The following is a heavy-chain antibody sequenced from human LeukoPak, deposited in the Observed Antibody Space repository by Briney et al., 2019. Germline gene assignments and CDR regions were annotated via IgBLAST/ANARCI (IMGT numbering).Heavy chain of an antibody. CDR3: ARERLPEQWPPNPDYYYCGMDV. V-gene: IGHV1-46*01. D-gene: IGHD6-19*01. CDR2: SNTSYSRK. Sequence: ASVKVSCKASGCTFTSYYLHWVRQPPAQGLDRVGISNTSYSRKSYEHKFQDRTTMTRDTTTSTVYMELSSLRSEDTAVYYCARERLPEQWPPNPDYYYCGMDVWGKGTTVTVSS. CDR1: GCTFTSYY. J-gene: IGHJ6*04.